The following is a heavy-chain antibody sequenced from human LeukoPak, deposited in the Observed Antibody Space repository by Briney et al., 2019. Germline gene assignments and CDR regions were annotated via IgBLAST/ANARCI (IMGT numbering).Heavy chain of an antibody. Sequence: GASVKVSCKASGYTFTSYDINWVRQATGQGLEWMGWMNPNSGNTGYAQKFQGRVTMTRNTSISTAYMELSSLTSEDTAVYYCARGASRIAAAGYYYYYYMDVWGKGTTVTVSS. V-gene: IGHV1-8*01. CDR2: MNPNSGNT. J-gene: IGHJ6*03. CDR3: ARGASRIAAAGYYYYYYMDV. CDR1: GYTFTSYD. D-gene: IGHD6-13*01.